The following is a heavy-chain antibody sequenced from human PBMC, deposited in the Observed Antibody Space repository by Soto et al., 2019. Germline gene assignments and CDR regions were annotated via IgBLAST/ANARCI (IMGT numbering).Heavy chain of an antibody. V-gene: IGHV1-3*01. Sequence: ASVKVSCKASGYTFTSYAMHWVRQAPGQRLEWMGWINAGNGNTKYSQKFQGRVTITRDTSASTDYMELSSLRSEDTAVYYCARFYSSGSGWLYYYYYGMDVWGQGTTVTVSS. CDR1: GYTFTSYA. D-gene: IGHD6-19*01. J-gene: IGHJ6*02. CDR2: INAGNGNT. CDR3: ARFYSSGSGWLYYYYYGMDV.